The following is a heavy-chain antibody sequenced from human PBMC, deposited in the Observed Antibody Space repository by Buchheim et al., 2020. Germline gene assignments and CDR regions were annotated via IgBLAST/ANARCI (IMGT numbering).Heavy chain of an antibody. D-gene: IGHD3-10*01. J-gene: IGHJ6*02. Sequence: QVQLQESGPGLVKPSQTLSLTCTLSGGPISSGGYYWSWIRQHPGKGLEWIGYIYYSGSTYYNPSLKSRVTISVDTSKNQFSLKLSSVTAADTAVYYCARTTYYYGSGTSEGYYYYYGMDVWGQGTT. CDR1: GGPISSGGYY. V-gene: IGHV4-31*03. CDR3: ARTTYYYGSGTSEGYYYYYGMDV. CDR2: IYYSGST.